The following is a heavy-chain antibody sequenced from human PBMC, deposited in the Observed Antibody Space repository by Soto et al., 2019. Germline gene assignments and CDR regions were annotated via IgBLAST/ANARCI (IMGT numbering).Heavy chain of an antibody. CDR3: ARQLYGDYVNYYYYGMDV. D-gene: IGHD4-17*01. Sequence: SETLSLTCTVSGGSISSSSYYWGWIRQPPGKGLEWIGSIYYSGSTYYNPSLKSRVTISVDTSKNQFSLKLSSVTAADTAVYYCARQLYGDYVNYYYYGMDVWGQGTTVTVSS. CDR2: IYYSGST. V-gene: IGHV4-39*01. J-gene: IGHJ6*02. CDR1: GGSISSSSYY.